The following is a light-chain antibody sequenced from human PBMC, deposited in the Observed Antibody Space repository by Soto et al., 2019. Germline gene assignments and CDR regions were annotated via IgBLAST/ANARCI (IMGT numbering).Light chain of an antibody. J-gene: IGKJ1*01. Sequence: ANQMTQSPSSLSASVGDKVTITCRVSQAIRTSLVWYQQKSGKAPSLLIADASSRHSGVPSRFSGSGFGTDFNLTINGLQPEDFATYYCLQDATYPWTFGQGTRVDIK. CDR1: QAIRTS. V-gene: IGKV1-6*01. CDR3: LQDATYPWT. CDR2: DAS.